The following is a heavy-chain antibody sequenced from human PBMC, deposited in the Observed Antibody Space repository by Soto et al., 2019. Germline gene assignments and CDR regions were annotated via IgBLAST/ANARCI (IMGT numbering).Heavy chain of an antibody. CDR2: IYYNGGT. J-gene: IGHJ4*02. CDR3: ARDRNRLGYFDY. D-gene: IGHD3-16*01. V-gene: IGHV4-61*01. CDR1: GGSVSSGSYY. Sequence: SETLSLTCTVSGGSVSSGSYYWSWIRQPPGKGLEWIGYIYYNGGTNYNPSPKSRVTISVDTSKNQFSLKLSSVTAADTAVYYCARDRNRLGYFDYWGQGALVTVSS.